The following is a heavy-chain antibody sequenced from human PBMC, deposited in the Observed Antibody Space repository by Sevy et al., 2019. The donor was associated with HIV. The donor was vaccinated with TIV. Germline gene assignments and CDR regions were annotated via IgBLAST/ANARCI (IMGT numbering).Heavy chain of an antibody. CDR1: GFSFNMYS. CDR2: ISSISTYI. D-gene: IGHD1-26*01. J-gene: IGHJ5*02. V-gene: IGHV3-21*01. CDR3: ADNSGSVPPDWFDP. Sequence: GGSLRLSCAASGFSFNMYSMNWVRQAPGKGLEWVSSISSISTYIYYADSVKGRFTISRDNAKNSLYLQMNSLRAEDTAVYYCADNSGSVPPDWFDPWGQGTLVTVSS.